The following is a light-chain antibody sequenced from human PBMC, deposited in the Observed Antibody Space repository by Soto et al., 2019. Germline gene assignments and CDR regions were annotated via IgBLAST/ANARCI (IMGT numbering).Light chain of an antibody. J-gene: IGKJ3*01. CDR2: GAS. Sequence: DIQLTQSPFFLSASVGDRVTISCGASQDIRSYLAWYQQRPGKAPELLIYGASTLRTGVASRFSGSGSGTEFTLTISSLQPEDFATYFCQQLNIFPPLFTFGPGTKVDIK. V-gene: IGKV1-9*01. CDR3: QQLNIFPPLFT. CDR1: QDIRSY.